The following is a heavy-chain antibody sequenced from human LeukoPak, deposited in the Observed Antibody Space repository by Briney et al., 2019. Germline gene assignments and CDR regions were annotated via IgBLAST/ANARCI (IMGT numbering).Heavy chain of an antibody. J-gene: IGHJ5*02. CDR3: ARSCSGGTCNFPKFEP. D-gene: IGHD2-15*01. CDR1: GFGFSTFK. V-gene: IGHV3-21*01. CDR2: ISSSGTYI. Sequence: GGSLRLSCAASGFGFSTFKMNWVRQTPGKGLEWVSSISSSGTYIYYADSMKGRFTVSRDNAKNSLYLQMNSQRAEDTAVYYCARSCSGGTCNFPKFEPWGQGTLVTVSS.